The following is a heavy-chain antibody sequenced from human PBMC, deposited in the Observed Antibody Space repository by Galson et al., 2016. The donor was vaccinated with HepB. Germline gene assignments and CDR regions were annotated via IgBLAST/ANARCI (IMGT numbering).Heavy chain of an antibody. CDR1: SDPVTSGTYY. J-gene: IGHJ6*02. CDR3: ARDEGFCNGMDV. CDR2: IHDSGNT. V-gene: IGHV4-61*01. Sequence: ETLSLTCTVSSDPVTSGTYYWSWVRQSPGKGLDWIGYIHDSGNTNYNPSIKSRVTISRDTSKNQFFLELTSVTAADTAVYYCARDEGFCNGMDVWGHGTTVTVAS.